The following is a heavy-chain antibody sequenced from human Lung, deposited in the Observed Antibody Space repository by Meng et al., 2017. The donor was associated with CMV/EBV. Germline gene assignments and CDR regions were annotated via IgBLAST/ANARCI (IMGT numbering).Heavy chain of an antibody. Sequence: SCAASGFAFSAHAFHWVRQAPGKGLEWVAVISYDGNKIHYADSVKGRFTFSRDSSENTLYLQMNSLRVEDTAVYYCARAPDYMAAADFDLLGQGXLVTVSS. V-gene: IGHV3-30*04. J-gene: IGHJ4*02. CDR1: GFAFSAHA. CDR2: ISYDGNKI. D-gene: IGHD6-13*01. CDR3: ARAPDYMAAADFDL.